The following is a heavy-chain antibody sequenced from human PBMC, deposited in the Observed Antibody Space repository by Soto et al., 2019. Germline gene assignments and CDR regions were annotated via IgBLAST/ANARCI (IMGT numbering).Heavy chain of an antibody. J-gene: IGHJ4*02. V-gene: IGHV3-33*01. D-gene: IGHD6-6*01. CDR1: GFTFSRYG. CDR2: IWYDGSNK. Sequence: PGGSLRISCAAPGFTFSRYGMHWVRQAPGKGLEWVAVIWYDGSNKYYADSVKGRFTISRDNSKNTLYLQMNSLRAEDTAVYYCAREEQLVPFDYWGQGTLVTVSS. CDR3: AREEQLVPFDY.